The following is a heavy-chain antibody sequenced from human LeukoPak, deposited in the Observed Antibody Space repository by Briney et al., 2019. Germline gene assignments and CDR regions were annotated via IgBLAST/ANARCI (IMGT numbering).Heavy chain of an antibody. CDR1: GFTFSSYG. CDR2: ISGSGGST. J-gene: IGHJ4*02. Sequence: GGSLRLSCAASGFTFSSYGMSGGRQAPGEGLEWGLAISGSGGSTYYADSVKGRFTISRDNSKNTPYLRRTRVRAEGTPVNYGARVGGGYYGGDDFDYWGQGTLGNVFS. V-gene: IGHV3-23*01. CDR3: ARVGGGYYGGDDFDY. D-gene: IGHD1-26*01.